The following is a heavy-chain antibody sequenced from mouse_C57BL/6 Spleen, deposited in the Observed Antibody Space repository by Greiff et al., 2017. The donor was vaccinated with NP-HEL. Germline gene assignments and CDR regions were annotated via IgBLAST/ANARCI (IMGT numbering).Heavy chain of an antibody. CDR2: SRNKANDYTT. V-gene: IGHV7-1*01. Sequence: EVQGVESGGGLVQSGRSLRLSCATSGFTFSDFYMEWVRQAPGKGLEWIAASRNKANDYTTEYSASVKGRFIVSRDTSQSILYLQMNALRAEDTAIYYCARDADGSSYDWYFDVWGTGTTVTVSS. CDR3: ARDADGSSYDWYFDV. D-gene: IGHD1-1*01. J-gene: IGHJ1*03. CDR1: GFTFSDFY.